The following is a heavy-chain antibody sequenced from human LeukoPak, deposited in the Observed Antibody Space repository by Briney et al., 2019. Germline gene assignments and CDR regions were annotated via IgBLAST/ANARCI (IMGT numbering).Heavy chain of an antibody. D-gene: IGHD3-3*01. V-gene: IGHV3-30-3*01. CDR3: ARDLDSYDFWSGYLSG. CDR2: ISYDGSNK. J-gene: IGHJ4*02. CDR1: GFTFSSYA. Sequence: GGSLRLSCAASGFTFSSYAMSWVRQAPGKGLEWVAVISYDGSNKYYADSVKGRFTISRDNSKNTLYLQMNSLRAEDTAVYYCARDLDSYDFWSGYLSGWGQGTLVTVSS.